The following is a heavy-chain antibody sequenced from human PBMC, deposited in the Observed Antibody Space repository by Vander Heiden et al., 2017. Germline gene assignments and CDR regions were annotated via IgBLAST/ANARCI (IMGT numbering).Heavy chain of an antibody. CDR3: ARGGIAAPSDY. D-gene: IGHD6-13*01. CDR2: INPNSGDT. V-gene: IGHV1-2*02. J-gene: IGHJ4*02. CDR1: GYTFTDYY. Sequence: QVQLVQSGADVKTPGASVKVSCKASGYTFTDYYMYWVRQAPGQGLEWMGWINPNSGDTNYVQKLQGRVTMTRDTSISTGYMELSRLISDDTAVYYCARGGIAAPSDYWGQGTLVTVSS.